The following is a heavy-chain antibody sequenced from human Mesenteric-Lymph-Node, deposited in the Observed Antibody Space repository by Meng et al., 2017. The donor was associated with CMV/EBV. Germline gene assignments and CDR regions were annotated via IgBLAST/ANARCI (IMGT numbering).Heavy chain of an antibody. CDR2: IYYSGST. J-gene: IGHJ6*02. Sequence: GSLRLSCTVSGGSISSYYWSWIRQPPGKGLEWIGYIYYSGSTNYNPSLKSRVTISVDTSKNQFSLKLSSVTAADTAVYYCARDSGYRNNYDFWSGYLSGMDVWGQGTTVTVSS. D-gene: IGHD3-3*01. V-gene: IGHV4-59*01. CDR1: GGSISSYY. CDR3: ARDSGYRNNYDFWSGYLSGMDV.